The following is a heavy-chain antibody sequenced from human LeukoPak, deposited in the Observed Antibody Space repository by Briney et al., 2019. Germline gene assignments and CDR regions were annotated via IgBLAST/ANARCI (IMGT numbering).Heavy chain of an antibody. CDR1: GGSFSGYY. V-gene: IGHV4-34*01. CDR3: ARRPFYDFWSGYHLDY. Sequence: PSETLSLTCAVYGGSFSGYYWSWIRQPPGKGLEWIGEINHSGSTNYNPSLKSRVTISVDTSKNQFSLKLSSVTAADTAVYYCARRPFYDFWSGYHLDYWGQGTLVTVSS. J-gene: IGHJ4*02. D-gene: IGHD3-3*01. CDR2: INHSGST.